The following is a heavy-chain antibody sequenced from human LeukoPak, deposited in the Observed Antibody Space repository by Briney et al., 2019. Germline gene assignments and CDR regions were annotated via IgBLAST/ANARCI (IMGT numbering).Heavy chain of an antibody. J-gene: IGHJ6*03. CDR3: ARVWAPGYYYYMDV. CDR2: IYTSGST. V-gene: IGHV4-61*02. Sequence: PSETLSLTCTVSGDSINSRNYYWSWVRQPAGKGLEWIGRIYTSGSTYYNPSLNSRVTISIDTSKNQFSLKLSSVTAADTALYYCARVWAPGYYYYMDVWGKGTTVTVSS. D-gene: IGHD3-16*01. CDR1: GDSINSRNYY.